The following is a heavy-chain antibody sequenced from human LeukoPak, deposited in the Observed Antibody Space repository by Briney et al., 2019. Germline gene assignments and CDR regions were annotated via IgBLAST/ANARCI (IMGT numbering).Heavy chain of an antibody. CDR2: FYHSGIT. CDR1: GYSISSGYF. V-gene: IGHV4-38-2*02. Sequence: PSETLSLTCTVSGYSISSGYFWGWIRQPPGKGLEWIGSFYHSGITYYNPSLKSRVTISVEMSKNQFSLKLSSVTAADTAVYYCARAEVPRGFGELTYAFDIWGQGTMVTVSS. D-gene: IGHD3-10*01. CDR3: ARAEVPRGFGELTYAFDI. J-gene: IGHJ3*02.